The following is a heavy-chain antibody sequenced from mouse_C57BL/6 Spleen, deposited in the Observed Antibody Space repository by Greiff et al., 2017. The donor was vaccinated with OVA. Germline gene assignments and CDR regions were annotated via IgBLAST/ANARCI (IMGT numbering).Heavy chain of an antibody. Sequence: EPGGGLVQPKGSLKLSCAAPGFSFNPYAMNWDRQAPGKGLEWVARIRSKSNNHTTYYADSVKDRFTIARDDSESMLYLQMNNLKTEDTAMYYCVRLESPYYYAMDYWGQGTSVTVSS. V-gene: IGHV10-1*01. CDR3: VRLESPYYYAMDY. CDR2: IRSKSNNHTT. CDR1: GFSFNPYA. J-gene: IGHJ4*01.